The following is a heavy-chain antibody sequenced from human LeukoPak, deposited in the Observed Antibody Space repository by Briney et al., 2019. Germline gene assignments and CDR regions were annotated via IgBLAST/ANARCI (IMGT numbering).Heavy chain of an antibody. V-gene: IGHV3-74*01. CDR2: LNNDGSST. D-gene: IGHD6-19*01. CDR1: GFTFSSYW. Sequence: GGSLRLSCAASGFTFSSYWMHWVRQAPGKGLVWVSRLNNDGSSTNYADSVKGRFTISRDNAKNTLYLQMNSLRDEDTAVYYCARDLYNSGGDYWGQGTLVTVSS. J-gene: IGHJ4*02. CDR3: ARDLYNSGGDY.